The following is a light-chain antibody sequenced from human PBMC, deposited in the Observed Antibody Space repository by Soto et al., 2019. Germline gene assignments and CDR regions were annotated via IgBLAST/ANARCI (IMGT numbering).Light chain of an antibody. V-gene: IGKV3-20*01. CDR1: QTVISTF. Sequence: EIVLTQSPGTLSLSPGELATLSFSASQTVISTFLAWYQPKPGQAPRRLIYGVSSRATGIPDRFSGSGSGTDFTLTINRLEPEDFAVYFCGQFVSSPPRTFGQGTKVDIK. CDR3: GQFVSSPPRT. J-gene: IGKJ1*01. CDR2: GVS.